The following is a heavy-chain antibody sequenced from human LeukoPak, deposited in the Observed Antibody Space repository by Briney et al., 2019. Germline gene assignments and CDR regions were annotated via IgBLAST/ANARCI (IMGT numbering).Heavy chain of an antibody. V-gene: IGHV1-18*01. CDR1: GYTFTSFG. CDR2: ISAYNGDT. CDR3: ARDRAAADDTPPSIFDY. Sequence: ASVKVSCKTSGYTFTSFGVTWVRQAPGQGLEWMGWISAYNGDTNYAQKLQGRVTVTTDTSTSTAYMELRSLRSDDTAVYYCARDRAAADDTPPSIFDYWGQGTLVTVSS. D-gene: IGHD6-13*01. J-gene: IGHJ4*02.